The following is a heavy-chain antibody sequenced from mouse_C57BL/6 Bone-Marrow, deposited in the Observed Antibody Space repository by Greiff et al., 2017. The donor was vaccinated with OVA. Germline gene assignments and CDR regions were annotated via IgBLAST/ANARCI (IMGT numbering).Heavy chain of an antibody. CDR3: ARSRGFPYYFDY. J-gene: IGHJ2*03. V-gene: IGHV1-4*01. Sequence: QVQLQQSGAELARPGASVKMSCKASGYTFTSYTMHWVKQRPGQGLEWIGYINPSSGYTKYNQKFKDKATLTAEKSSSTAYMQLSSLTSEDSAVYYCARSRGFPYYFDYWGQGTSLTVSS. CDR2: INPSSGYT. CDR1: GYTFTSYT.